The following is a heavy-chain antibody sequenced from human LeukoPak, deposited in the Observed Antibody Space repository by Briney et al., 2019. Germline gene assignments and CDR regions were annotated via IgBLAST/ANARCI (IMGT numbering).Heavy chain of an antibody. CDR3: ARDGGDYGRY. J-gene: IGHJ4*02. CDR1: DFTFIGYG. D-gene: IGHD4-17*01. Sequence: GGSLSLSCAGFDFTFIGYGMHGSGQAPGKGLDGVPVLWYVGSNKYYADSVKGRFTISRDNSKNTLYLQMNSLRAEDTAVYYCARDGGDYGRYWGQGTLVTVSS. CDR2: LWYVGSNK. V-gene: IGHV3-33*01.